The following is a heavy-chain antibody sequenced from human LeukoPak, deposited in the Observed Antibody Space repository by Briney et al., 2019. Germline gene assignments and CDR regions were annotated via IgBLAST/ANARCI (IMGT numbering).Heavy chain of an antibody. CDR3: ARDAPIAAEGMDV. D-gene: IGHD6-13*01. CDR1: GFTFSCYS. Sequence: GGSLRLSCAASGFTFSCYSMNWVRQAPGKGLEWVSYISSSSSTIYYADSVKGRFTISRDNAKNSLYLQMNSLRAEDTAVYYCARDAPIAAEGMDVWGKGTTVTVAS. CDR2: ISSSSSTI. V-gene: IGHV3-48*04. J-gene: IGHJ6*03.